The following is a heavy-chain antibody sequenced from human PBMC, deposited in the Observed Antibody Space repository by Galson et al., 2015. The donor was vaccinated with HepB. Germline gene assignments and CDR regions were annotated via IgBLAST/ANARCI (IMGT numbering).Heavy chain of an antibody. J-gene: IGHJ5*02. CDR1: GSIFTGYY. V-gene: IGHV1-2*02. D-gene: IGHD2-21*02. CDR3: ARKGGVTATGRLDP. CDR2: INPNSGGT. Sequence: SVKVSCKASGSIFTGYYMHWVRQAPGQGLEWMGWINPNSGGTNYAQKFQGRVTMTRDTSISTVYMELSRLRSDDTAVYYCARKGGVTATGRLDPWGQGTLVTVSS.